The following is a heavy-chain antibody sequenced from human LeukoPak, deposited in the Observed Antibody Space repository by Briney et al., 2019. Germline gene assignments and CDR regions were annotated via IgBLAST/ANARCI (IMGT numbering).Heavy chain of an antibody. CDR3: AKGSASIVVALFDY. CDR1: GFTFSSYG. D-gene: IGHD3-22*01. V-gene: IGHV3-33*03. CDR2: IWYDGSNK. Sequence: GGSLRLSCAASGFTFSSYGMHWVRQAPGKGLEWVAVIWYDGSNKYYADSVKGRFTISRDNAKNSLYLQMNSLRAEDTALYYCAKGSASIVVALFDYWGQGTLVTVSS. J-gene: IGHJ4*02.